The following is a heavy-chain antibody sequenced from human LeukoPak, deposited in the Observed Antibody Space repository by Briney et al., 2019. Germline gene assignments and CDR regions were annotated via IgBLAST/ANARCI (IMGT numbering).Heavy chain of an antibody. Sequence: SETLSLTCAVYGGSFSGYYWSWIRQPPGKGLEWIGEINHSGSTNYNPSLKSRVTISVDTSKNHFSLKLSSVTAADTAVYYCARVYSSGWPAYYYYGMDVWGQGTTVTVSS. CDR2: INHSGST. V-gene: IGHV4-34*01. D-gene: IGHD6-19*01. CDR1: GGSFSGYY. J-gene: IGHJ6*02. CDR3: ARVYSSGWPAYYYYGMDV.